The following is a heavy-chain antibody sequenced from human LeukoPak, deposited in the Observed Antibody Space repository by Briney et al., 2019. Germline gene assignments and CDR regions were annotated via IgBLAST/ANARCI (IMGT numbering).Heavy chain of an antibody. CDR1: GFYFSDYY. D-gene: IGHD1-26*01. J-gene: IGHJ4*02. CDR2: ISSSGTYT. CDR3: ARDRGSYWDGGNDY. V-gene: IGHV3-11*06. Sequence: TGGSLRLSCAASGFYFSDYYMTWIRQAPGKGLEWVSYISSSGTYTNYADSVKGRFTISRDNAKKSLYLQMNSLSAEDTAVYYCARDRGSYWDGGNDYWGQGTLVTVSS.